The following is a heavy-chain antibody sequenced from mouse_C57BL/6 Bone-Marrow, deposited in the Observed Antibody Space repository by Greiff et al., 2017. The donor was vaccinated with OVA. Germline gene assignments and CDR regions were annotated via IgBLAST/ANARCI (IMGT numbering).Heavy chain of an antibody. CDR1: GYSITSGYY. CDR2: ISYDGSN. V-gene: IGHV3-6*01. D-gene: IGHD1-1*01. Sequence: VQLKESGPGLVKPSQSLSLTCSVTGYSITSGYYWNWIRQFPGNKLEWMGYISYDGSNNYNPSLKNRISITRDTSKNQFFLKLNSVTTEDTATYYCARGDTTYYFDYWGRGTTLTVSS. J-gene: IGHJ2*01. CDR3: ARGDTTYYFDY.